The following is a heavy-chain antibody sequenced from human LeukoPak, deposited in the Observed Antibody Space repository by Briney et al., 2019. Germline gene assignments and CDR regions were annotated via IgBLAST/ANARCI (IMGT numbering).Heavy chain of an antibody. D-gene: IGHD2-2*01. J-gene: IGHJ5*02. CDR2: SSSSSSYI. CDR1: GFTFSIYS. CDR3: AKEGIVVVPAALKGWWFDP. Sequence: GGSLRLSCAASGFTFSIYSMNWVRQAPGKGLEWVSSSSSSSSYIYYADSVKGRFTISRDNSKNTLYLQMNSLRAEDTAVYYCAKEGIVVVPAALKGWWFDPWGQGTLVTVSS. V-gene: IGHV3-21*01.